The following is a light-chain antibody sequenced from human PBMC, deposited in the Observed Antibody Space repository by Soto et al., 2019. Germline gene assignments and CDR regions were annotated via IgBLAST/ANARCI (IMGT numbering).Light chain of an antibody. V-gene: IGKV3-15*01. CDR2: ATS. CDR3: QQYNNLYT. J-gene: IGKJ2*01. Sequence: ETVMTQSPGALSVSPGETVTVSCRASQSVSSNVAWYQQKPGQAPRLLIYATSTRATGIPARFSGSGSGTEFTLTISSLLLEDFAVYYCQQYNNLYTFGQGTKLEIK. CDR1: QSVSSN.